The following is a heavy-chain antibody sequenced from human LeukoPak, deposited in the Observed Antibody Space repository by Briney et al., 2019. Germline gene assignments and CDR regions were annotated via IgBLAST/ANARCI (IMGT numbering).Heavy chain of an antibody. V-gene: IGHV1-2*02. CDR2: INPNSGGT. CDR3: AREPSSSWPFDY. Sequence: ASVKVSCKASGYTFTNYYIHWMRQAPGQGLEWMGWINPNSGGTNFAQKFQGRVTMTRDTSINTAYMELSRLRSDDTAVYYCAREPSSSWPFDYWGQGTLVTVSS. CDR1: GYTFTNYY. D-gene: IGHD6-13*01. J-gene: IGHJ4*02.